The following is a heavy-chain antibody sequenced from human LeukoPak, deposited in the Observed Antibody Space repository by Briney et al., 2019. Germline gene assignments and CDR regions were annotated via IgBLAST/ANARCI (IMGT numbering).Heavy chain of an antibody. J-gene: IGHJ5*02. D-gene: IGHD4-17*01. Sequence: NPSETLSLTCAVYGGSFSGYYWSWIRQPPGKGLEWIGEINHSGSTNYNPSLKSRVTISVDTSKNQFSLKLSSVTAADTAVYYCAREGYGDYVWFDPRGQGTLVTVSS. CDR2: INHSGST. V-gene: IGHV4-34*01. CDR3: AREGYGDYVWFDP. CDR1: GGSFSGYY.